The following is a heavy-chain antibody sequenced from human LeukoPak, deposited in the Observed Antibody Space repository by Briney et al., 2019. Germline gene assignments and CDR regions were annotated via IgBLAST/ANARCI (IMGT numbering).Heavy chain of an antibody. Sequence: SETLPLTCAVYGGSFSGYYWSWIRQPPGKALEWIGEINHSGSANYNPSLKSRVTISVDTSKNQFSLKLSSVTAADTAVYYCARKYSSAPNWFDPWGQGTLVTVSS. CDR3: ARKYSSAPNWFDP. J-gene: IGHJ5*02. V-gene: IGHV4-34*01. D-gene: IGHD3-10*01. CDR2: INHSGSA. CDR1: GGSFSGYY.